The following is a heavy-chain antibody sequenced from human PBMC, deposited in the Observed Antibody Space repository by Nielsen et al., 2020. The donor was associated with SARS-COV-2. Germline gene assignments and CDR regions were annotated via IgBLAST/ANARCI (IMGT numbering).Heavy chain of an antibody. CDR3: AKEKRGLFLGLYDL. V-gene: IGHV3-23*01. Sequence: GESLKISCAASGFTFSNDAMSWVRQAPGKGLEWVSFISGSGSDTYYADSVKGRFTISRDNSKITSYLQMRSLGAEDTAVYYCAKEKRGLFLGLYDLWGQGTLVTVSP. D-gene: IGHD3/OR15-3a*01. J-gene: IGHJ5*02. CDR1: GFTFSNDA. CDR2: ISGSGSDT.